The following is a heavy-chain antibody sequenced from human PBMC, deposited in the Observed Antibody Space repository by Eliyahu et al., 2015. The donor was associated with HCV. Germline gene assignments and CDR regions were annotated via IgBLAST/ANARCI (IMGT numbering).Heavy chain of an antibody. J-gene: IGHJ4*02. CDR2: IYHSGTT. V-gene: IGHV4-31*03. Sequence: QVQLQESGPGLVKPSQNLSLTCSVXGDSISXXDYYWSWIRQIPGKGLEXIGYIYHSGTTLSNPSLKXRVTISIDASKKQFSLRLSSVTAADTAVYYCARESRGWAGSGNYRYLRFFDNWGQGTLVTVSS. CDR1: GDSISXXDYY. CDR3: ARESRGWAGSGNYRYLRFFDN. D-gene: IGHD3-10*01.